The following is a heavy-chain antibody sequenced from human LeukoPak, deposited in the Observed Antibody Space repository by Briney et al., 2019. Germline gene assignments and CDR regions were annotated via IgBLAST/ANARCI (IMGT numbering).Heavy chain of an antibody. CDR2: IFYSRST. J-gene: IGHJ6*03. D-gene: IGHD6-13*01. CDR3: ARGTRQQLAYYYYYMDV. V-gene: IGHV4-59*12. CDR1: GVSITSNY. Sequence: SETLSLTCTVSGVSITSNYWGWIPHPPGKGLEWIGFIFYSRSTNYNTSLKSRIAISLATSKNQLSTKPTSLTPAHPAVYYCARGTRQQLAYYYYYMDVWGKGTTVTVSS.